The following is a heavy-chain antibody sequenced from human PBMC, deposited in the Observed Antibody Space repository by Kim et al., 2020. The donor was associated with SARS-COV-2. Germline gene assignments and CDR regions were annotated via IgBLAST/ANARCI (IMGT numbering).Heavy chain of an antibody. D-gene: IGHD3-16*02. V-gene: IGHV3-30*01. J-gene: IGHJ3*02. Sequence: SVKDRLTISRVNSKNTLYLQMNSLGLEDTAVYYCTREGRLWLLSFYVFDIWGQGTLVTVSS. CDR3: TREGRLWLLSFYVFDI.